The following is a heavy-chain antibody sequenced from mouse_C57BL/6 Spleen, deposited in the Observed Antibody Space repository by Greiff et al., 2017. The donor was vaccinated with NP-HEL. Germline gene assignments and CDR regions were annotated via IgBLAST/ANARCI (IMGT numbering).Heavy chain of an antibody. Sequence: QVQLKQSGAELMKPGASVKLSCKATGYTFTGYWIEWVKQRPGHGLEWIGEILPGSGSTYYNEKFKGKATFTADTSSNTAYMQLSSLTTEDSAIYYGARRGYDIHYAMDYWGQGTSVTVSS. J-gene: IGHJ4*01. V-gene: IGHV1-9*01. CDR1: GYTFTGYW. D-gene: IGHD2-3*01. CDR3: ARRGYDIHYAMDY. CDR2: ILPGSGST.